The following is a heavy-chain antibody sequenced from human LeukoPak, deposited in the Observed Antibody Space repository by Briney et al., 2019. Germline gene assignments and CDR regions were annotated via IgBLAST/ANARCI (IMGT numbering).Heavy chain of an antibody. Sequence: PGGSLRLSCAASGFTLSSYAMSWVRQAPGKGLEWVSAISGSGGSTYYADSVKGRFTISRDNSKNTLYLQMNSLRAEDTAVYYCAKDWSDYYDSSGSDAFDIWGRGTMVTVSS. J-gene: IGHJ3*02. CDR1: GFTLSSYA. CDR2: ISGSGGST. CDR3: AKDWSDYYDSSGSDAFDI. D-gene: IGHD3-22*01. V-gene: IGHV3-23*01.